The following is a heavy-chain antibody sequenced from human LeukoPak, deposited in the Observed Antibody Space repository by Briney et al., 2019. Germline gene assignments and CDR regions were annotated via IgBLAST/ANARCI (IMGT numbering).Heavy chain of an antibody. CDR2: IYTSGST. D-gene: IGHD2-21*01. CDR1: GGSITSGSYY. V-gene: IGHV4-61*02. Sequence: SETLSLTCTGSGGSITSGSYYWSWIREPAGKGLEWIGRIYTSGSTNYNPSLKSRVTISLDTSKNKFSLKLTSVTAADTAVYYCAREFAKAFDYWGQGTLVTASS. CDR3: AREFAKAFDY. J-gene: IGHJ4*02.